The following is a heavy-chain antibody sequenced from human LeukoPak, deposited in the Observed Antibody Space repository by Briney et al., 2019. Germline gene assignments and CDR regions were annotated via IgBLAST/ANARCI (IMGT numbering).Heavy chain of an antibody. CDR2: IYSGGST. V-gene: IGHV3-66*04. J-gene: IGHJ4*02. CDR3: ARRSGSYFDY. D-gene: IGHD1-26*01. CDR1: GFTFSSYG. Sequence: GGSLRLSCAASGFTFSSYGMHWVRQAPGKGLEWVSVIYSGGSTYYADSVKGRFTISRDNSKNTLYLQMNSLRAEDTAVYYCARRSGSYFDYWGQGTLVTVSS.